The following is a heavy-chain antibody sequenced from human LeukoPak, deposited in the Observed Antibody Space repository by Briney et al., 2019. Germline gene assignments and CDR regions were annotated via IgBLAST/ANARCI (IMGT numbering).Heavy chain of an antibody. D-gene: IGHD6-19*01. Sequence: GGSLRLSCAASGFTFSSYWMHWVRQAPGKGLVWASRINSDGYSIGYADSVKGRFTISRDNAKNTLYLQMNSLKAEDTAVYYCARGEAVAGTDYWGQGTQVTVS. V-gene: IGHV3-74*01. CDR3: ARGEAVAGTDY. CDR1: GFTFSSYW. J-gene: IGHJ4*02. CDR2: INSDGYSI.